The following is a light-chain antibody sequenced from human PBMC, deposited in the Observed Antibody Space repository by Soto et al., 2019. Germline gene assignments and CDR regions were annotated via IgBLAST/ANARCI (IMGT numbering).Light chain of an antibody. J-gene: IGKJ1*01. CDR2: AAS. Sequence: DIQLTQSPSFVSASIGDRVTITCRASQDIRSYLSWYQQRPGSAPKLLIYAASTVQSGVPSRFSGSGSGTAFTLTISSLQSEDFATYYCQQLNTSPWTFGQGSKVDFK. V-gene: IGKV1-9*01. CDR3: QQLNTSPWT. CDR1: QDIRSY.